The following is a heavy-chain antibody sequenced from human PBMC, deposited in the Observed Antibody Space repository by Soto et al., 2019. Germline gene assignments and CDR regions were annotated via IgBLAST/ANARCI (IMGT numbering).Heavy chain of an antibody. CDR2: IIPYKGNT. Sequence: ASVQVSCQASGYTFSSIGISWVRQAPGQGLEWMGWIIPYKGNTHYAQGLQGRVTMTTDTSTRTAYMELRSLRSDDTAVYYCARDLDASGSYYTDXWGQGTLVTVSX. J-gene: IGHJ4*02. D-gene: IGHD3-10*01. V-gene: IGHV1-18*01. CDR3: ARDLDASGSYYTDX. CDR1: GYTFSSIG.